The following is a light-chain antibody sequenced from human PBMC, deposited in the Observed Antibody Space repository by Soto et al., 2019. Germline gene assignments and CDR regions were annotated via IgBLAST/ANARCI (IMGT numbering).Light chain of an antibody. CDR1: QSLRTW. Sequence: DIQMTQSPSTLSASIGDRVTITCRASQSLRTWLAWFQQKPGKAPKGLIYKVSSLESGVPPRFSGSGSETLFTLTIESLQPDDFATCYCLQYDTYTWTFGQGTKVQIK. CDR3: LQYDTYTWT. J-gene: IGKJ1*01. V-gene: IGKV1-5*03. CDR2: KVS.